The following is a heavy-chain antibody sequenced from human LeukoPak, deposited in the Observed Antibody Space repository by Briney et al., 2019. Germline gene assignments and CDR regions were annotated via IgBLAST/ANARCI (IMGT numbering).Heavy chain of an antibody. J-gene: IGHJ4*02. CDR3: AKEIPVAVYFDY. Sequence: GGSLRLSCAASGFTFSSYAMSWVRQAPGKGLEWVAAITGSGRNAYYADSVKGWFTVSRDNSKNTMWLQMNSLRAEDTAVYYCAKEIPVAVYFDYWGQGTLVTVSS. V-gene: IGHV3-23*01. CDR1: GFTFSSYA. CDR2: ITGSGRNA. D-gene: IGHD2-2*01.